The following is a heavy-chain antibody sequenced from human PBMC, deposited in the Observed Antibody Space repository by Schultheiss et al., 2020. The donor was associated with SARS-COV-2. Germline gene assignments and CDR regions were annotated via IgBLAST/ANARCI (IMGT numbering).Heavy chain of an antibody. D-gene: IGHD2-2*02. J-gene: IGHJ6*02. V-gene: IGHV3-20*04. CDR3: ARAQEGYCSSTSCYKGVGMDV. CDR1: GFTFDDYA. CDR2: ISGSGGST. Sequence: GGSLRLSCAASGFTFDDYAMHWVRQAPGKGLELVSGISGSGGSTYYADSVKGRFTISRDNAKNSLYLQMNSLRAEDTAVYYCARAQEGYCSSTSCYKGVGMDVWGQGTTVTVSS.